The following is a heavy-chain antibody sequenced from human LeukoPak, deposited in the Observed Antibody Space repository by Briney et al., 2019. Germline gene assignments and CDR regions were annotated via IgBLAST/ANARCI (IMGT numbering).Heavy chain of an antibody. J-gene: IGHJ4*02. CDR1: GITLSNYG. D-gene: IGHD3-22*01. CDR3: AKRGVVSRVILVGFHKEAYYFDS. V-gene: IGHV3-23*01. Sequence: GGSLRLSCAVSGITLSNYGMSWVRQAPGKGLEWVAGISGSGGSTNYADSVKGRFTISRDNPKNTLFLQMNSLRAEDTAVYFCAKRGVVSRVILVGFHKEAYYFDSWGQGALVTVSS. CDR2: ISGSGGST.